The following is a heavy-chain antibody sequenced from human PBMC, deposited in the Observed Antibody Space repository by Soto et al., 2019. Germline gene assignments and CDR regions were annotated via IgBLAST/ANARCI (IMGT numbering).Heavy chain of an antibody. V-gene: IGHV1-46*01. CDR3: ARWARRRDGYNVVVY. CDR1: GYTFTSYY. Sequence: ASVKVSCKASGYTFTSYYMHWVRQAPGQGLEWMGIINPSGGSTSYAQKFQGRVTMTRDTSTSTVYMELSSLRSEDTAVYYCARWARRRDGYNVVVYWGQGTLVSVSS. CDR2: INPSGGST. D-gene: IGHD5-12*01. J-gene: IGHJ4*02.